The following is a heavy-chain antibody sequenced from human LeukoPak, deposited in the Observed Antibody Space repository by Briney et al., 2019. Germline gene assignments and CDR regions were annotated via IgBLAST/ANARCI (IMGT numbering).Heavy chain of an antibody. D-gene: IGHD3-3*01. J-gene: IGHJ6*03. V-gene: IGHV3-30*02. Sequence: GGSLRLSCVASGFIFNSYGMHWVRQAPGKGLEWVAFIRFDGGNKYYADSVKGRFTISRENSMNTLYVQMDSLRAEDTAVYYCAKGSDFWSGYYIPGYMDVWGKGTTVTVSS. CDR3: AKGSDFWSGYYIPGYMDV. CDR2: IRFDGGNK. CDR1: GFIFNSYG.